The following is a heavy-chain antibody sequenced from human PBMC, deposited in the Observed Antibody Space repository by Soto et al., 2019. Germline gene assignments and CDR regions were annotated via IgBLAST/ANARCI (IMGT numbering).Heavy chain of an antibody. Sequence: GASVKVSCKASGYTFTSYGISWVRQAPGQGLEWMGWISAYNGNTNYAQKLQGRVTMTTDTSTSTVYIELRSLRSDDTAVYYCARVVRGGSGHNWFDPWGQGTLVTVSS. CDR1: GYTFTSYG. J-gene: IGHJ5*02. CDR3: ARVVRGGSGHNWFDP. V-gene: IGHV1-18*01. D-gene: IGHD3-16*01. CDR2: ISAYNGNT.